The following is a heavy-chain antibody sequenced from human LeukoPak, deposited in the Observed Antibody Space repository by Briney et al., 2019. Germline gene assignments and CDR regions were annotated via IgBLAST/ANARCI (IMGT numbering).Heavy chain of an antibody. V-gene: IGHV3-9*01. CDR3: ARDLREIWFGELYTFEKLDF. D-gene: IGHD3-10*01. Sequence: GGSLRLSCAASGFTFDDYAMHWVRQAPGKGLEWVSGISWNSGSIGYADSVKGRFTISRDNAKNSLYLQMNSLRAEDTAVYYCARDLREIWFGELYTFEKLDFWGQGTLVTGSS. CDR1: GFTFDDYA. CDR2: ISWNSGSI. J-gene: IGHJ4*02.